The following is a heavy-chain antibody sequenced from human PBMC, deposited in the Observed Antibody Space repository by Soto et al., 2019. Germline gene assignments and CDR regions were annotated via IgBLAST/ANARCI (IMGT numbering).Heavy chain of an antibody. J-gene: IGHJ4*02. V-gene: IGHV1-69*06. CDR1: GGTFNSYA. D-gene: IGHD3-3*01. CDR2: IIPIFGTA. CDR3: ARDPSTIFGVVTGPFDY. Sequence: SVKVSCKTSGGTFNSYAISWVRQAPGQGLEWMGGIIPIFGTANYAQKFQGRVTITADKSTSTAYMELSSLRSEDTAVYYCARDPSTIFGVVTGPFDYWGQGTLVTVSS.